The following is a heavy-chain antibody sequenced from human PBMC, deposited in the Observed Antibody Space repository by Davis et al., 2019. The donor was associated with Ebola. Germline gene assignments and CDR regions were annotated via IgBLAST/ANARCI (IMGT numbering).Heavy chain of an antibody. D-gene: IGHD3-10*01. V-gene: IGHV1-69*04. CDR2: IIPILCIA. CDR1: GGTFSSYA. CDR3: ARAYGAVYYYGMDV. J-gene: IGHJ6*02. Sequence: AASVKVSCKASGGTFSSYAISWVRQAPGQGLDWMGRIIPILCIANYAQKLQGRVTMTRNTSISTAYMELSSLGSEDTAVYYCARAYGAVYYYGMDVWGQGTTVTVSS.